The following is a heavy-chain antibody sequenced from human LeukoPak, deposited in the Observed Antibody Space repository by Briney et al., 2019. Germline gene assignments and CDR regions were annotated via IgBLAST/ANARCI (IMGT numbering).Heavy chain of an antibody. J-gene: IGHJ4*02. V-gene: IGHV3-21*06. Sequence: PGGSLRLSCAASGITSSSSEINWVRQAPGKGLEWISSISSVSTYIYYADSVRGRFTISRDNARNSLYLQLNSLRAEDTAVYYCARDRKVEPLPEYWGQGTLVTVSS. CDR1: GITSSSSE. CDR3: ARDRKVEPLPEY. CDR2: ISSVSTYI. D-gene: IGHD1-1*01.